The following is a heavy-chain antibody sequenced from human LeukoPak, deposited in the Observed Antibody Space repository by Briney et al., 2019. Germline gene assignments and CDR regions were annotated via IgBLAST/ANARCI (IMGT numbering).Heavy chain of an antibody. V-gene: IGHV3-21*01. CDR1: GFTFSSYS. D-gene: IGHD4-11*01. Sequence: PGGSLRLSCAASGFTFSSYSMNWVRQAPGKGLEWVSSISSSSSYIYYADSVKGRFTISRDNAKNSVYLQMNSLRAEDTAVYYCARDKRLTTTHYFDYWGQGTLVTVSS. J-gene: IGHJ4*02. CDR3: ARDKRLTTTHYFDY. CDR2: ISSSSSYI.